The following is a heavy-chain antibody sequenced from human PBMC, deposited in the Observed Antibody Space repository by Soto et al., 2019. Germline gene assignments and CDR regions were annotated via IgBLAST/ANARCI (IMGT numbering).Heavy chain of an antibody. J-gene: IGHJ3*02. Sequence: SVKVSCKASGGTFSSSGISWVRQAPGRGLEWMGGIIPIFGTTIYAQKFQGGVTLTADESTSTAYMELSSLRSEDTAVYYCATETQGAFDIWGQGTMVTV. CDR1: GGTFSSSG. CDR2: IIPIFGTT. V-gene: IGHV1-69*13. CDR3: ATETQGAFDI.